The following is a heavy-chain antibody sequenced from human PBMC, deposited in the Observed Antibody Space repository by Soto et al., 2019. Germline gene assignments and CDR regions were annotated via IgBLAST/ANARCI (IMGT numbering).Heavy chain of an antibody. CDR3: ARGARRDGYNTVDY. J-gene: IGHJ4*02. V-gene: IGHV5-51*01. CDR1: GYSFTSYW. Sequence: PGESLKISCKGSGYSFTSYWIGWVRQMPGKGLEWMGIIYPGDSDTRYSPSFQGQVTISXXXXXXTXYXQXXXLKAXDTAMYYCARGARRDGYNTVDYWGQGTLVTVSS. CDR2: IYPGDSDT. D-gene: IGHD5-12*01.